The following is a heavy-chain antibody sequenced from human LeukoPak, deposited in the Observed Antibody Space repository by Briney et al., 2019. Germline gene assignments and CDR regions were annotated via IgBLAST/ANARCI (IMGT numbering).Heavy chain of an antibody. V-gene: IGHV3-23*01. D-gene: IGHD3-22*01. CDR3: AKHDPRRVVITNWFDP. Sequence: GGSLRLSCAASGFTFSSYEMNWVRQAPGKGLEWVSAISGSGGITYYADSVKGRFTISRGNSKNTLYLQMNSLRAEDTAVYYCAKHDPRRVVITNWFDPWGQGTLVTVSS. J-gene: IGHJ5*02. CDR1: GFTFSSYE. CDR2: ISGSGGIT.